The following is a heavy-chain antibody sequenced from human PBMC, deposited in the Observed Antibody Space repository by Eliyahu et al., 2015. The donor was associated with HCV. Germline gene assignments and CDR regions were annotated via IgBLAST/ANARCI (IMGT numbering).Heavy chain of an antibody. Sequence: QVHLVQSGAEVKKPGASVXVSCXAXGYTFTXXYIHWXRQAPGQGLEWMGWINPNSGDTNYAQKFQGWVTMTRDTSISTVYMDLSRLKSDDTAVYYCATARPRTAATTFWFDPWGQGTLVTVSS. CDR3: ATARPRTAATTFWFDP. CDR1: GYTFTXXY. D-gene: IGHD4-11*01. CDR2: INPNSGDT. J-gene: IGHJ5*02. V-gene: IGHV1-2*04.